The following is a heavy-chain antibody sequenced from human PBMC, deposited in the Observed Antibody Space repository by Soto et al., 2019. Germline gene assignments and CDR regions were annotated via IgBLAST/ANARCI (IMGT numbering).Heavy chain of an antibody. D-gene: IGHD4-17*01. CDR3: ARVGGTVTSDY. CDR1: GFAFSAYG. J-gene: IGHJ4*02. Sequence: QVQLVESGGGVVQPGRSLRLSCAASGFAFSAYGMHWVRQAPGKGSEWVAMIYYDGSNKYYADSVKGRFTISRDNSKNTLYLQMSSLRAEDTALYYCARVGGTVTSDYWGQGTLVTVSS. CDR2: IYYDGSNK. V-gene: IGHV3-33*01.